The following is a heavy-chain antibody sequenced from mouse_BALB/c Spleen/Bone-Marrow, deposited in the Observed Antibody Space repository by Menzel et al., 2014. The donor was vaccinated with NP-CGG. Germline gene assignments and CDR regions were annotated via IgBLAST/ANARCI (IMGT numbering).Heavy chain of an antibody. J-gene: IGHJ3*01. CDR1: GFNIKDTY. Sequence: VKLQESGAELVKPGASAKLSCTASGFNIKDTYMHWVKQTPEQGLEWIGRIDPANGNTKYDPKLQGKATITAATSSNTAYLQLSRLTSEDTAVYYCAVYYSGSRLFDYWGQGTLVTVSA. CDR3: AVYYSGSRLFDY. CDR2: IDPANGNT. V-gene: IGHV14-3*02. D-gene: IGHD1-1*01.